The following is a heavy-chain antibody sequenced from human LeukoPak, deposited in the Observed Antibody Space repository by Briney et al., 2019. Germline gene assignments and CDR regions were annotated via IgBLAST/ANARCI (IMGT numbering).Heavy chain of an antibody. V-gene: IGHV4-39*01. J-gene: IGHJ4*02. CDR2: IHYSGST. D-gene: IGHD3-22*01. CDR1: GGSISSSSYY. CDR3: ARRSHYYDSSGYSDY. Sequence: SETLSLTCTVSGGSISSSSYYWGWIRQPPGKGLEWIGSIHYSGSTYYNPSLKSRVTISVDTSKNQFSLKLSSVTAADTAVYYCARRSHYYDSSGYSDYWGQGTLVTVSS.